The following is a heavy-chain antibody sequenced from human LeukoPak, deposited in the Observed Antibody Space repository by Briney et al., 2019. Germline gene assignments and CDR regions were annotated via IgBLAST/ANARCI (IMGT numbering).Heavy chain of an antibody. CDR1: GYTFTSYY. J-gene: IGHJ6*02. CDR3: AVIPNFGMDV. V-gene: IGHV1-46*01. CDR2: INPSGGTT. Sequence: ASVKVSSTASGYTFTSYYIHWVRQAPGQGLEWMGMINPSGGTTIYAPKFQGRVNMTRDTYASTVYMEVSSLRSEDTAMFYCAVIPNFGMDVWGQGTTVTVSS.